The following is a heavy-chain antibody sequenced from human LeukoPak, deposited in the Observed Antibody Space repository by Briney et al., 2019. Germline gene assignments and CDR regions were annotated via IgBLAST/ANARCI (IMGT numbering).Heavy chain of an antibody. D-gene: IGHD2-15*01. J-gene: IGHJ6*04. V-gene: IGHV1-69*04. CDR2: IIPSRGIA. CDR3: ARDARAIVVVVAATPSYGMDV. CDR1: GGTFSSYA. Sequence: GASVTVSCKASGGTFSSYAISWVRQAPGQGLEWMGRIIPSRGIANYAQKFQGRVTITTDKSTSTAYMELSSLRSEDTAVYYCARDARAIVVVVAATPSYGMDVWGKGTTVT.